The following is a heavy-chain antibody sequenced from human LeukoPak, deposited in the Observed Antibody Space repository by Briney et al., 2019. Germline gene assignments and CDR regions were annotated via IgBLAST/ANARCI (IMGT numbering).Heavy chain of an antibody. CDR2: IRSKAYGGTT. CDR1: GFTFGDHA. D-gene: IGHD5-18*01. CDR3: SRGPIQLWLHNAMDV. Sequence: GGSLRLSCTASGFTFGDHAMSWVRQAPGKGLEWVGFIRSKAYGGTTEYAASVKGRFTISRDDSKSIAYLQTNSLKTEDTAVYYCSRGPIQLWLHNAMDVWGQGTTVTVSS. V-gene: IGHV3-49*04. J-gene: IGHJ6*02.